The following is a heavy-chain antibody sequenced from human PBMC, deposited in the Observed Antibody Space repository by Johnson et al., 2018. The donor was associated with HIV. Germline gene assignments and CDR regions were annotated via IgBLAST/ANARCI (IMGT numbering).Heavy chain of an antibody. V-gene: IGHV3-30*02. J-gene: IGHJ3*02. CDR1: GFTFSSYG. CDR2: IRYDGSNK. D-gene: IGHD1-26*01. Sequence: QVQLVESGGGVVQPGGSLRLSCAASGFTFSSYGMHWVRQAPGKGLEWVAFIRYDGSNKYYADSVKGRFTISRDNSKNTLYLQMNSLRAEDTAVYYCVKSTWELRHLDAFDIWGQGTMVTVSS. CDR3: VKSTWELRHLDAFDI.